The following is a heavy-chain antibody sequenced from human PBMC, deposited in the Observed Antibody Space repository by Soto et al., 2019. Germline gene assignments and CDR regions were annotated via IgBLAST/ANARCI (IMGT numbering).Heavy chain of an antibody. CDR1: GFTFSSYA. V-gene: IGHV3-23*01. Sequence: GGSLRLSCAASGFTFSSYAMSWVRQAPGKGLEWVSAISGSGGSTYYADSVKGRFTISRDNSKNTLYLQMNSLRAEDTAVYYCADISGTTDYYGLDVWGQGTTVTVSS. CDR2: ISGSGGST. CDR3: ADISGTTDYYGLDV. D-gene: IGHD1-20*01. J-gene: IGHJ6*02.